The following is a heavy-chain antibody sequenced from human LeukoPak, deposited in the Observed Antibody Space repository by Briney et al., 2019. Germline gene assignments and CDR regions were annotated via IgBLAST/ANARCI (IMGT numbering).Heavy chain of an antibody. J-gene: IGHJ4*02. CDR3: ARGSDIVVVPFDY. CDR2: TNHSGST. D-gene: IGHD2-2*01. Sequence: SETLSLTCAVYGGSFSGYYWSWIRQPPGKGLEWIGETNHSGSTNYNPSLKSRVTISVDTSKNQFSLKLSSVTAADTAVYYCARGSDIVVVPFDYWGQGTLVTVSS. CDR1: GGSFSGYY. V-gene: IGHV4-34*01.